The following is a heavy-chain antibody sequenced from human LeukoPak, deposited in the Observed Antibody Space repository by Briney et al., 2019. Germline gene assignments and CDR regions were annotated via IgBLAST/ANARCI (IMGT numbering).Heavy chain of an antibody. CDR2: LDTDGSDT. J-gene: IGHJ4*02. CDR3: ARDRYPAAREFDY. Sequence: PGGSLRLSCAASGFTFSNYWMHWVRQAPGKGLGWVSRLDTDGSDTSYADSVKGRFTISRDNAKNTLYLQMNNLRAEDTAMYYCARDRYPAAREFDYWGQGTLVTVSS. V-gene: IGHV3-74*01. D-gene: IGHD2-2*01. CDR1: GFTFSNYW.